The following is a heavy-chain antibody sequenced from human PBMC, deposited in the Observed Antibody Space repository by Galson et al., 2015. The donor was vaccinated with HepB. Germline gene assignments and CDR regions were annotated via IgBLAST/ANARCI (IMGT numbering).Heavy chain of an antibody. V-gene: IGHV3-66*01. CDR3: ARGWLVRGFDY. J-gene: IGHJ4*02. CDR2: IKSDSST. CDR1: GFTVSSNY. D-gene: IGHD6-19*01. Sequence: SLRLSCAASGFTVSSNYMSWVRQAPGKGLGCVSVIKSDSSTYYADSVKGRFTISRDSSKNTVYLQMNSLRDEDTAVYYCARGWLVRGFDYWGQGTLVTVSS.